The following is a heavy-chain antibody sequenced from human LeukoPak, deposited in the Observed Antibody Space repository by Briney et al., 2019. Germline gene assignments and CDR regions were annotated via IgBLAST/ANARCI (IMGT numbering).Heavy chain of an antibody. CDR3: AKPWGHPIAVAGTRSPWYFDL. V-gene: IGHV3-23*01. J-gene: IGHJ2*01. D-gene: IGHD6-19*01. CDR2: ISGSGGST. Sequence: GGSLRLSCAASGFTFSSYAMSWVRQAPGKGLEWVSAISGSGGSTYYADSVKGRFTISRDNSKNTLYLQMNSLRAEDTAVYYCAKPWGHPIAVAGTRSPWYFDLWGRGTLVTVSS. CDR1: GFTFSSYA.